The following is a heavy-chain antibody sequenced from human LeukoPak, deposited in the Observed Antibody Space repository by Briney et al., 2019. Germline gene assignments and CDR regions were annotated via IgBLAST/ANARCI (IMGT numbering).Heavy chain of an antibody. CDR3: ARVGSGWAGFFDY. V-gene: IGHV4-59*01. D-gene: IGHD6-19*01. CDR2: LYYSGST. J-gene: IGHJ4*02. CDR1: GDSISRDY. Sequence: NSSETLSLTCSVSGDSISRDYWTWIRQPPGKGLEWIGHLYYSGSTNYNPSLKSRVTISADTSKNQFSLQMTSVTAADTAVYYCARVGSGWAGFFDYWGQGTLVTVSS.